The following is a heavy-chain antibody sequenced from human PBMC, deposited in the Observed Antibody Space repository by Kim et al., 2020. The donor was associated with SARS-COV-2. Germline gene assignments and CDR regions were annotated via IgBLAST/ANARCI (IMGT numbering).Heavy chain of an antibody. D-gene: IGHD3-10*01. CDR1: GGSFSRYY. Sequence: SETLSLTCAVYGGSFSRYYWSWIRQPPGKGLEWIGEINHSGSTNYNPSLKSRVTISVDTSKNQFSLKLSSVTAADTAVYYCAGGSGSYYYGMDVWGQGTT. CDR2: INHSGST. J-gene: IGHJ6*02. CDR3: AGGSGSYYYGMDV. V-gene: IGHV4-34*01.